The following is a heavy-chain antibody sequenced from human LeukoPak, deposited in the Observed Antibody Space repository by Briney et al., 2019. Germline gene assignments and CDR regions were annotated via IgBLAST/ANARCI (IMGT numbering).Heavy chain of an antibody. CDR2: INHSGST. Sequence: KPSETLSLTCAVYDGSFSGYYWSWIRQPPGKGLEWIGEINHSGSTNYNPSLKSRATISADKSKNQFSLKLSSVTAADTAVYYCARWDSSGYYGYWGQRTLVTVSS. CDR3: ARWDSSGYYGY. D-gene: IGHD3-22*01. V-gene: IGHV4-34*01. CDR1: DGSFSGYY. J-gene: IGHJ4*02.